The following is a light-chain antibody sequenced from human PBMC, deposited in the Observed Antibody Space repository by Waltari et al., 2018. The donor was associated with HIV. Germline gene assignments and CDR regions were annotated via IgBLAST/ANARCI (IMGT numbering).Light chain of an antibody. V-gene: IGLV1-47*01. CDR1: RSNIGSKY. Sequence: QSVLTQPPSASGTPGQRVTISCSGSRSNIGSKYVYWYQQLPGTAPKLLIYRNNQRPSGVPDRFSGSKSGTSASLAISGLRSEDEADYYCTAWDDSLSGVVFGGGTK. CDR3: TAWDDSLSGVV. CDR2: RNN. J-gene: IGLJ2*01.